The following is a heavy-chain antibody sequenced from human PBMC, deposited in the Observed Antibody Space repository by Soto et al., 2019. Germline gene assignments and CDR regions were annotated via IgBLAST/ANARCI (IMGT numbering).Heavy chain of an antibody. Sequence: GGSLRLSCAASGFTVSSNYMSWVRQAPGKGLEWVSVIYSGGSTYYADSVKGRFTISRDNSKNTLYLQMNSLRAEDTAVYYCARESRQRLAPLDAFDIWGQGTMVTVSS. CDR3: ARESRQRLAPLDAFDI. V-gene: IGHV3-53*01. J-gene: IGHJ3*02. CDR2: IYSGGST. CDR1: GFTVSSNY. D-gene: IGHD6-25*01.